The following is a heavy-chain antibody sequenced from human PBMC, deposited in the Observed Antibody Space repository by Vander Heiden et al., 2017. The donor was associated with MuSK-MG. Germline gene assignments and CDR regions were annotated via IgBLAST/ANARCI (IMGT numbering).Heavy chain of an antibody. J-gene: IGHJ4*02. Sequence: QVQLQQWGAGLLKPSETLSLTCAVYGGSFSGYSWSWIRQPPGKGLEWIGEINHSGSTNYNPSLKSRVTISVDTSKNQFSLKLSSVTAADTAVYYCARGPLYDYVWGSYRTSYYFDYWGQGTLVTVSS. CDR2: INHSGST. V-gene: IGHV4-34*01. D-gene: IGHD3-16*02. CDR3: ARGPLYDYVWGSYRTSYYFDY. CDR1: GGSFSGYS.